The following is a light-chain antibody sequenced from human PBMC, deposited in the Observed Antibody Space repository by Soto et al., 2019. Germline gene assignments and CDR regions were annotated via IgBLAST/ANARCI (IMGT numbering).Light chain of an antibody. Sequence: EIVLTQSPGTLSLSPGERATLSCRASHSVVNNYLAWFQQKPGQAPRLLISGASSRAAGIPGRFSGSGSGTDFTLTISRLEPEDFAVYYCQLSSFSPLTFGGGTRVEIK. CDR1: HSVVNNY. J-gene: IGKJ4*01. CDR2: GAS. V-gene: IGKV3-20*01. CDR3: QLSSFSPLT.